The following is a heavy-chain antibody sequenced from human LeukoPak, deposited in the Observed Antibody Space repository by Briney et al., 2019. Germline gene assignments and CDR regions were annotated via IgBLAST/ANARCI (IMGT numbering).Heavy chain of an antibody. J-gene: IGHJ4*02. Sequence: ASVKVSCNASGGSFSIYAISWVRQAPGQGLEWMGGIIPIFGTANYAQKFQGRVTITADESTTTAYMELSSLRSEDTAVYYCATGGGSEGVDYWGQGTLVTVSS. CDR1: GGSFSIYA. CDR2: IIPIFGTA. D-gene: IGHD2-15*01. V-gene: IGHV1-69*13. CDR3: ATGGGSEGVDY.